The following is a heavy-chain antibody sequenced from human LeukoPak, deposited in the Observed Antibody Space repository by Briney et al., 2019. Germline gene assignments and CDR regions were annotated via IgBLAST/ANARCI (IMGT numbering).Heavy chain of an antibody. J-gene: IGHJ6*02. CDR3: ARGDGWYYGMDV. D-gene: IGHD5-24*01. CDR1: GGSLSSYY. V-gene: IGHV4-59*01. Sequence: SETLSLTCTVSGGSLSSYYWSWIRQPPGKGLEWIGYIYYSGSTNYNPSLKSRVTISVDTSKNQFSLKLSSVTAADTAVYYCARGDGWYYGMDVWGQGATVTVSS. CDR2: IYYSGST.